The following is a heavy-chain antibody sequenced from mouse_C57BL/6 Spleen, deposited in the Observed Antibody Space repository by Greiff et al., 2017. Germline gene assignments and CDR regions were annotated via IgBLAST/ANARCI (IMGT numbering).Heavy chain of an antibody. D-gene: IGHD2-4*01. CDR1: GFNIKDYY. Sequence: VQLQQSGAELVKPGASVKLSCTASGFNIKDYYMHWVKQRTEQGLEWIGRIDPEDGETTYDPKFQGKATITADTSSNTAYLQLSSLTSEDSAVYYCARTVITPFDYWGQGTTLTVSS. CDR2: IDPEDGET. V-gene: IGHV14-2*01. J-gene: IGHJ2*01. CDR3: ARTVITPFDY.